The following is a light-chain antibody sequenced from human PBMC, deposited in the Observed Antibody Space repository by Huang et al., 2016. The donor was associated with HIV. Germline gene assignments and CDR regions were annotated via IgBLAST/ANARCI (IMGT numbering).Light chain of an antibody. Sequence: EIEMTQSPVTLSVSPGQRATLSCRASQSVNSDLAWDQQKPGQAPRLLIYCASTRATGIPAKFNATGSGTEFSLSINNRQSDDFAVYYCQQYNDWPPLTFGGGTKVEI. CDR2: CAS. J-gene: IGKJ4*01. CDR1: QSVNSD. V-gene: IGKV3-15*01. CDR3: QQYNDWPPLT.